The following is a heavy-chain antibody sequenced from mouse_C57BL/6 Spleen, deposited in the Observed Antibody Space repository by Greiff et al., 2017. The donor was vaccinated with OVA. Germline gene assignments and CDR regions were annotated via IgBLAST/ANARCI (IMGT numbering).Heavy chain of an antibody. CDR2: IDPETGGT. CDR3: TCYYRDYFDY. D-gene: IGHD1-1*01. V-gene: IGHV1-15*01. CDR1: GYTFTDYE. J-gene: IGHJ2*01. Sequence: QVQLQQSGAELVRPGASVTLSCKASGYTFTDYEMHWVKQTPVHGLEWIGAIDPETGGTAYNQKFKGKAILTADKSSSTAYMELRSLTSEDSAVYYCTCYYRDYFDYWGQGTTLTVSS.